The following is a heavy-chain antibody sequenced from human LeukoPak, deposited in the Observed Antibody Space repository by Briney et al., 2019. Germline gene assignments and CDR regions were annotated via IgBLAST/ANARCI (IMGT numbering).Heavy chain of an antibody. D-gene: IGHD6-19*01. CDR1: GGSISSYY. CDR2: IYYSGST. V-gene: IGHV4-59*01. CDR3: VRETFRAVGWFDP. J-gene: IGHJ5*02. Sequence: SETLSLTCTVSGGSISSYYWSWIRQPPGKGLEWIGYIYYSGSTNYNPSLKSRVTISVDTSKNQFSLKLSSVTDADTAVYYCVRETFRAVGWFDPWGQGTLVTVSS.